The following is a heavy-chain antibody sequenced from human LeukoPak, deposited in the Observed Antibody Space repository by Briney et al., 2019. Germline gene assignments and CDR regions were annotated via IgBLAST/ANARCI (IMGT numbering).Heavy chain of an antibody. CDR1: GFTFSSYE. CDR3: ARSRHSYDSSGFPHY. Sequence: GGSLRLSCAASGFTFSSYEMNWVRQVPGKGLEWVSYISSSGSTIYYADSVKGRFTISRDNAKISLYLQMNSLRAEDTALYRARSRHSYDSSGFPHYWGQGTLVTVSS. J-gene: IGHJ4*02. CDR2: ISSSGSTI. V-gene: IGHV3-48*03. D-gene: IGHD3-22*01.